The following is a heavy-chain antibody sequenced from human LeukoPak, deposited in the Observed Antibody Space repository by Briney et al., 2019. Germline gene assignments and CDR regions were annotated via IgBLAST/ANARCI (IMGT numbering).Heavy chain of an antibody. CDR2: ITSSGSNI. CDR1: GFTFSSYA. D-gene: IGHD4-17*01. Sequence: PGGSLRLSCAASGFTFSSYAMNWVRQAPGKGLEWVSYITSSGSNIYYADSVKGRFTISRDNAKNLLYLQMNSLGAEDTAVYYCATYCDYLSFDYWGQGTLVTVSS. CDR3: ATYCDYLSFDY. J-gene: IGHJ4*02. V-gene: IGHV3-48*03.